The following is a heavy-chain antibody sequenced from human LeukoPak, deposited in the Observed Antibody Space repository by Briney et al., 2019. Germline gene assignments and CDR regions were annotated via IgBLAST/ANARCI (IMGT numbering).Heavy chain of an antibody. CDR1: GFTFSSYG. V-gene: IGHV3-30*02. Sequence: PGGSLRLSCAASGFTFSSYGMHWVRQAPGKGLEWVAFIRYDGSNKYYADSVKGRFTISRDNSKNTLYLQMNSLRAEDTAVYYCAKDSDSSTPDSTDYWGRGTLVTVAS. J-gene: IGHJ4*02. CDR3: AKDSDSSTPDSTDY. CDR2: IRYDGSNK. D-gene: IGHD6-13*01.